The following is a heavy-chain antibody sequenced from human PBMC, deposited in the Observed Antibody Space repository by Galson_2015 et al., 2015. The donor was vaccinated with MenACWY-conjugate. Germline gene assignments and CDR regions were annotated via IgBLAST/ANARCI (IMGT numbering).Heavy chain of an antibody. V-gene: IGHV4-59*01. D-gene: IGHD2-2*01. CDR3: ASLCSSTSCYYHDAFDI. CDR2: IYYSGST. J-gene: IGHJ3*02. CDR1: GGSISSYH. Sequence: SETLSLTCTVSGGSISSYHWSWIRQPPGKGLEWIGYIYYSGSTNYNPSLKSRVTISVDTSKNQFSLKLSSVTAADTAVYYCASLCSSTSCYYHDAFDIWGQGTMVTVSS.